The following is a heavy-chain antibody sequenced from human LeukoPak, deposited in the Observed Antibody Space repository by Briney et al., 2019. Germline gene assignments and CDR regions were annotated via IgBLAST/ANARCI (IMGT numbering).Heavy chain of an antibody. CDR2: IYSGGST. Sequence: GGSLRLSCAASGFTVSSNYMSSVRQAPGKGLEWVSVIYSGGSTYYADSVKGRFTISRDNSKNTLYLQMNSLRAEDTAVYYCASNLLSSRIVVATAGAFDIWGQGTMVTVSS. CDR3: ASNLLSSRIVVATAGAFDI. D-gene: IGHD3-22*01. CDR1: GFTVSSNY. J-gene: IGHJ3*02. V-gene: IGHV3-53*01.